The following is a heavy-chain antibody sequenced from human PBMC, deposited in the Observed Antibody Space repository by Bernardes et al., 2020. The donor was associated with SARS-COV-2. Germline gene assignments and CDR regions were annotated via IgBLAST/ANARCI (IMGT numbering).Heavy chain of an antibody. CDR3: ARGHDSSGYYPNRGGYYYGMDV. CDR2: ISSSGSTI. D-gene: IGHD3-22*01. Sequence: GGSLRLSCAASGFTFSDCYMSWIRQAPGKGLEWVSFISSSGSTIYYADPVKGRFTISRDNAKNSLHLQINSLRAEDTAVDYCARGHDSSGYYPNRGGYYYGMDVWGQGTTVTVSS. V-gene: IGHV3-11*01. CDR1: GFTFSDCY. J-gene: IGHJ6*02.